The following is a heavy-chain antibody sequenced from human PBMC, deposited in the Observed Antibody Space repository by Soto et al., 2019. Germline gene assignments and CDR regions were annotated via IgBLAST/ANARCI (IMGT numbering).Heavy chain of an antibody. CDR3: ARDDDTAVAAGDY. V-gene: IGHV3-30-3*01. CDR1: GFTFSSYA. J-gene: IGHJ4*02. Sequence: GGSLRLSCAASGFTFSSYAMHWVRQAPGKGLEWVAVISYDGSNKYYADSVRGRFTIPRDNSKNTLYLQMNSLRAEDTAVYYCARDDDTAVAAGDYWGQGTLVTVSS. CDR2: ISYDGSNK. D-gene: IGHD6-19*01.